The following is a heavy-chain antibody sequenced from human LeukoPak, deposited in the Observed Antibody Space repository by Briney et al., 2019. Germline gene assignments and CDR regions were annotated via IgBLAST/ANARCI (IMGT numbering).Heavy chain of an antibody. V-gene: IGHV1-46*01. CDR1: GYTFTSYY. CDR3: ARDQPLNLVGARLYFDY. CDR2: INPSGGST. J-gene: IGHJ4*02. D-gene: IGHD1-26*01. Sequence: VASVKVSCKASGYTFTSYYMHWVRQAPGQGLEWMGIINPSGGSTSYAQKFQGRVTMTRDTSTSTVYMELSSLRSEDTAVYYCARDQPLNLVGARLYFDYWGQGTLVTVSS.